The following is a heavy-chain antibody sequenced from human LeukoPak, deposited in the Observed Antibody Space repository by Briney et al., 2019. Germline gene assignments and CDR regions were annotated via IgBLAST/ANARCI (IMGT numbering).Heavy chain of an antibody. CDR1: GYSFTSYW. V-gene: IGHV5-51*01. D-gene: IGHD3-3*01. Sequence: GESLKISCKGSGYSFTSYWIGWVRPMPGKGLEWMGIIYPGDSDTRYSPSFQGEVTISADKSISTAYLQWSSLKASDTAMYYCARQAPFGDFRSGYFFDIWGQGTMVTVSS. J-gene: IGHJ3*02. CDR2: IYPGDSDT. CDR3: ARQAPFGDFRSGYFFDI.